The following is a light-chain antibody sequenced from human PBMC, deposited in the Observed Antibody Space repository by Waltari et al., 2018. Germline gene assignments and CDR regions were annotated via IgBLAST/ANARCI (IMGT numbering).Light chain of an antibody. J-gene: IGKJ4*01. V-gene: IGKV1-12*01. CDR1: QDIRWW. Sequence: DIQMTQSPSSVSASVGDRVIITCRASQDIRWWLAWYQQTPGKAPKFLIYDASTLQSGVPSRFSGTGSGTEFTLTISSLQPEDFATYYCQHGNTFPLTFGGGTKVEIK. CDR3: QHGNTFPLT. CDR2: DAS.